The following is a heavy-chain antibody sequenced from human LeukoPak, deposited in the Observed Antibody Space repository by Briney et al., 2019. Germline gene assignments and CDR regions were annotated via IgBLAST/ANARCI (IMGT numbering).Heavy chain of an antibody. V-gene: IGHV1-2*06. CDR2: INPNSGGT. CDR1: GYTFTGYY. D-gene: IGHD6-13*01. J-gene: IGHJ4*02. Sequence: ASVKVSCKASGYTFTGYYMHWVRQAPGQGLEWMGRINPNSGGTNYAQKFQGRVTMTRDTSISTAYMELSRLRSDDTAVYYCASDPKQQQLAASLFDYWGQGTLVTVSS. CDR3: ASDPKQQQLAASLFDY.